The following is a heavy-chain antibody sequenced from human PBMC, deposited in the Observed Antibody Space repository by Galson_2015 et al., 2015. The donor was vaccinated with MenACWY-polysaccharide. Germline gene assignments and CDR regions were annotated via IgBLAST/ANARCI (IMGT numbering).Heavy chain of an antibody. V-gene: IGHV4-31*03. CDR2: TSYDGGI. Sequence: TLSRTCTVSGDSITSGGYFWSWIRQHPGKGLEWIAPTSYDGGIYYNPSLKSRVAISLDTPKNQFSLWLNSVTAADTAVYYCARGGRAVSNRNWFDPWGQGTLVTVSS. D-gene: IGHD3-16*01. CDR1: GDSITSGGYF. J-gene: IGHJ5*02. CDR3: ARGGRAVSNRNWFDP.